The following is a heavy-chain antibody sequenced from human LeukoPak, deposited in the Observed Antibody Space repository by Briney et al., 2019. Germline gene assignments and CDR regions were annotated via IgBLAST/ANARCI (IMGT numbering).Heavy chain of an antibody. CDR3: ARHGAARRYYYYGMDV. Sequence: GESLKISCKGSGYSFTSYWIGWVRQMPGKGLEWMGIIYPGDSDTRYSPSFQGQVTISADKSISTAYLQWSSLKASDTAMYYCARHGAARRYYYYGMDVWGQGTTVTVSS. V-gene: IGHV5-51*01. J-gene: IGHJ6*02. CDR1: GYSFTSYW. CDR2: IYPGDSDT. D-gene: IGHD6-6*01.